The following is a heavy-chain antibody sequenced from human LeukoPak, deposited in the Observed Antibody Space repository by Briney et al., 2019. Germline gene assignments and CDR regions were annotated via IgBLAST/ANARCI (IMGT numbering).Heavy chain of an antibody. CDR1: GGSISSYY. V-gene: IGHV4-59*01. CDR3: ARHGTYSGYDSGLYYYYGMDV. J-gene: IGHJ6*02. CDR2: IYYSGST. D-gene: IGHD5-12*01. Sequence: PSETRSLTCTVSGGSISSYYWSWIRQPPGKGLEGIGYIYYSGSTNYNPSLKSRVTISVDTSKNQFSLKLSSVTAADTAVYYCARHGTYSGYDSGLYYYYGMDVWGQGTTVTVSS.